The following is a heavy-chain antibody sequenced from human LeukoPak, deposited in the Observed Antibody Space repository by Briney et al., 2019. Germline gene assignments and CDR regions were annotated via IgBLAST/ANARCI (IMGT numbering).Heavy chain of an antibody. CDR2: INHSGST. D-gene: IGHD6-13*01. J-gene: IGHJ5*02. V-gene: IGHV4-34*01. CDR3: PNWFDP. CDR1: GGSFSGYY. Sequence: SETLSLTCAVYGGSFSGYYWSWIRQPPGKGLEWIGEINHSGSTNYNPSLKSRVTISVDSSKNQFSLKLSSDCARQPSSWTSPNWFDPWGQGTLVTVSS.